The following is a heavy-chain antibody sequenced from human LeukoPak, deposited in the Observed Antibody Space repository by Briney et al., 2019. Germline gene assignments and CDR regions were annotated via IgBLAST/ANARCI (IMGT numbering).Heavy chain of an antibody. CDR1: GFTFSSYA. J-gene: IGHJ6*02. CDR3: AKRGSSSGGYYYYGMDV. Sequence: PGGSLRLSCAASGFTFSSYAMSWVRQAPGKGLEWVSAISGSGGSTYYADSVKGRFTISRDNSKNTLYLQMNSLRAEDTAVYYCAKRGSSSGGYYYYGMDVWGQGTTVTVSS. V-gene: IGHV3-23*01. CDR2: ISGSGGST. D-gene: IGHD6-6*01.